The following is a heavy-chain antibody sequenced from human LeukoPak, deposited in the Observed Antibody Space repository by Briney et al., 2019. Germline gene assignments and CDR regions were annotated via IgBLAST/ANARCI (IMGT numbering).Heavy chain of an antibody. CDR3: ARDPYYYGSGGLDP. CDR1: GYTFTGYY. CDR2: ISAYNGNT. V-gene: IGHV1-18*04. J-gene: IGHJ5*02. Sequence: GASVNVSCKASGYTFTGYYMHWVRHGHAQGLEWMGWISAYNGNTNNAQKLQGRVTMTTDTSTSTASMELRRLRPDTTAVYSCARDPYYYGSGGLDPWGQGTLVTVS. D-gene: IGHD3-10*01.